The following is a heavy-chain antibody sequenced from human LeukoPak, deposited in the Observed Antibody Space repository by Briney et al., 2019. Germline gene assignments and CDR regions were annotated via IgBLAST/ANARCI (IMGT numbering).Heavy chain of an antibody. D-gene: IGHD4-17*01. CDR1: GGPISSSSYY. Sequence: PSETLSLTCTVSGGPISSSSYYWGWIRQPPGKGLEWIGSIYYSGSTYYNPSLKSRVTISVDTSKNQFSLKLSSVTAADTAVYYCARGDDDYGDLNWFDPWGQGTLVTVSS. CDR3: ARGDDDYGDLNWFDP. J-gene: IGHJ5*02. V-gene: IGHV4-39*01. CDR2: IYYSGST.